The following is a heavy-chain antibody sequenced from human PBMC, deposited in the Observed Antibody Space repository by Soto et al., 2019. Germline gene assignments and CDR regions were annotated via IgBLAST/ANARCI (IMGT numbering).Heavy chain of an antibody. CDR2: IYSGGST. D-gene: IGHD2-15*01. CDR3: GRGGGGYCSGGGCYPITA. CDR1: GFTVSSNY. J-gene: IGHJ5*02. V-gene: IGHV3-53*04. Sequence: EVQLVESGGGLVQPGGSLRLSCAASGFTVSSNYMSWVRQSPGKGLEWVSVIYSGGSTYYADSVKGRFTISRHNSKNTVYLQMNSLGADDPAVYYGGRGGGGYCSGGGCYPITAWGQGTLVTVSS.